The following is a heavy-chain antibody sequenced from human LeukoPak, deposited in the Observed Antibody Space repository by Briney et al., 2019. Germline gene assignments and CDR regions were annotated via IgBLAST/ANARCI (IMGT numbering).Heavy chain of an antibody. J-gene: IGHJ4*02. V-gene: IGHV4-38-2*02. CDR1: GHSISSGYY. CDR2: ISQSGST. Sequence: PSETLSLTCSVSGHSISSGYYWGWVRQPPGKGLEWIGSISQSGSTYYSPSLRSRVTISVDTSKNQISLKLSFVTAADTAVYYCARGSITGTTEIFYWGLGVLVTVSS. CDR3: ARGSITGTTEIFY. D-gene: IGHD1-7*01.